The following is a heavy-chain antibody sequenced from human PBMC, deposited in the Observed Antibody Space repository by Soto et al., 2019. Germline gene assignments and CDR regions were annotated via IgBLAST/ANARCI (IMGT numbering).Heavy chain of an antibody. CDR2: ITWNGGNK. D-gene: IGHD3-3*01. CDR1: CFRFDDYN. V-gene: IGHV3-43*01. Sequence: AVGSLRLSCAASCFRFDDYNMHWVRQAPGKGLEWVSLITWNGGNKYYEDSVKGRFTISRDGTTQSVSLQMTSLKREDTGVYYCARETLSFGSALDVWGQGTTVTVSS. J-gene: IGHJ6*02. CDR3: ARETLSFGSALDV.